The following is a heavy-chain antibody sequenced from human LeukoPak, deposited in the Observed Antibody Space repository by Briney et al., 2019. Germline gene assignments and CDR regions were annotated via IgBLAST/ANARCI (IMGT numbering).Heavy chain of an antibody. D-gene: IGHD4-23*01. CDR3: ARESYPGKFDY. V-gene: IGHV3-30-3*01. Sequence: GRSLRLSCAASGFTYSSYAMHLVRQAPGKGLEWVAVISYDGSNKYYADSVKGRFTISRDNSKNTLYLQMNSLRAEDTAVYYCARESYPGKFDYWGQGTLVTASS. CDR1: GFTYSSYA. CDR2: ISYDGSNK. J-gene: IGHJ4*02.